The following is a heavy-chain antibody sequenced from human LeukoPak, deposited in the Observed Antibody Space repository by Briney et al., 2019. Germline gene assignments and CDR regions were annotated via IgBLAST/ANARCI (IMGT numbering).Heavy chain of an antibody. D-gene: IGHD6-13*01. Sequence: PSETLSLTCTVSGGSVSSGSYYWSWIRQPPGKGLEWIGYIYYSGSTNYNSSLKSRVTISVDTSKNQFSLKLSSVTAADAAVYYCARDFSSSWYAFDYWGQGILVTVPS. CDR2: IYYSGST. CDR3: ARDFSSSWYAFDY. CDR1: GGSVSSGSYY. J-gene: IGHJ4*02. V-gene: IGHV4-61*01.